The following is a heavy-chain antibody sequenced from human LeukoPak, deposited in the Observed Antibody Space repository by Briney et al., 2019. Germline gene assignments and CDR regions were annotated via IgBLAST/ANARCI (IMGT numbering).Heavy chain of an antibody. J-gene: IGHJ6*04. CDR2: ISSSSSYI. CDR3: AELGITMIGGV. V-gene: IGHV3-21*01. CDR1: GFTFISYS. D-gene: IGHD3-10*02. Sequence: GGSRRLSCAASGFTFISYSMNWVRQAPGKGLEWVSSISSSSSYIYYSDSVKGRFTISRDNAKHSLYLQMNSLRAEDTAVYYCAELGITMIGGVWGKGTTVTISS.